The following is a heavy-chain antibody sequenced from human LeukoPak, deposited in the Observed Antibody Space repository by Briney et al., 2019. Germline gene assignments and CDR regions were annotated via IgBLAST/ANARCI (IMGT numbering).Heavy chain of an antibody. Sequence: GGSLRLSRAASGFTFSSYAMSWVRQAPGKGLEWVSAISGSGGSTYYADSVKGRFTISRDNSKNTLYLQMNSLRAEDTAVYYCALTTGGNSAFYFDYWGQGTLVTVSS. V-gene: IGHV3-23*01. CDR2: ISGSGGST. D-gene: IGHD4-23*01. CDR1: GFTFSSYA. J-gene: IGHJ4*02. CDR3: ALTTGGNSAFYFDY.